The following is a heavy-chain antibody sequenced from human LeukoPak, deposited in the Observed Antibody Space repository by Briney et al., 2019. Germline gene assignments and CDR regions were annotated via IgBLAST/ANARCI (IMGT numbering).Heavy chain of an antibody. Sequence: AASVKVSCKASGYTFTSYGISWVRRAPGQGLEGMGWISAYNGNTNYAQKLRGRVTMTTDTSTSTAYMELRSLRSDDTAVYYCARVSLADYTFDYWGQGTLVTVSS. J-gene: IGHJ4*02. D-gene: IGHD4-11*01. CDR3: ARVSLADYTFDY. V-gene: IGHV1-18*01. CDR1: GYTFTSYG. CDR2: ISAYNGNT.